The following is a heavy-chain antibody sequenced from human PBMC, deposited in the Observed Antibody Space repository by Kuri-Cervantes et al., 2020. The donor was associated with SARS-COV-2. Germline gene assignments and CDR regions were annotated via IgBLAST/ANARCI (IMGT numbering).Heavy chain of an antibody. CDR2: INSDGSST. V-gene: IGHV3-74*01. Sequence: GGSLRLSCAASGFTFSSYWMHWVRQAPGKGLVWVSRINSDGSSTSYADSVKGRFTISRDNAKNTLYLQMNSLRAEDTAVYYCAKDAGSGHFWSGYSGGNWFDPWGQGTLVTVSS. CDR3: AKDAGSGHFWSGYSGGNWFDP. D-gene: IGHD3-3*02. CDR1: GFTFSSYW. J-gene: IGHJ5*02.